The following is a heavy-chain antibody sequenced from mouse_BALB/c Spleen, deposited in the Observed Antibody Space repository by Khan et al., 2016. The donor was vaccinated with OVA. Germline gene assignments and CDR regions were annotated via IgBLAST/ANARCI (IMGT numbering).Heavy chain of an antibody. Sequence: VQLQESGAELARPGASVKMSCKASGYTFTSYTMHWVKQRPGQGLEWIGYINPSSGYTNYNQKFKDKATLTADKSSSTAYMQLSSLTSEDSAVYYGAREGAYYGSDGWFAYWGQGTLVTVSA. CDR2: INPSSGYT. J-gene: IGHJ3*01. CDR3: AREGAYYGSDGWFAY. V-gene: IGHV1-4*01. D-gene: IGHD2-14*01. CDR1: GYTFTSYT.